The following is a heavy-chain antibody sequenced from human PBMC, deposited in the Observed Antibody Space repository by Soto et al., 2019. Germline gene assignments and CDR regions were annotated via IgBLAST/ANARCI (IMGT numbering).Heavy chain of an antibody. D-gene: IGHD3-3*01. CDR3: ARDGSDLDY. CDR2: IHYTGST. J-gene: IGHJ4*02. Sequence: SETLSLTCTVSGGSVGSGSFYWSWIRQPPGKGLEWIGHIHYTGSTKYNPSLKSRVTISVDTSQNQFSLKLTSVTTADTAVYYCARDGSDLDYWGQGTLVTVSS. CDR1: GGSVGSGSFY. V-gene: IGHV4-61*01.